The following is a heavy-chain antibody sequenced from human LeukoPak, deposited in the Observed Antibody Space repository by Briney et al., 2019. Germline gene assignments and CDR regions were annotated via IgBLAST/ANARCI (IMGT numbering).Heavy chain of an antibody. CDR2: IYYSGGT. J-gene: IGHJ4*02. CDR3: ARLYGGPGHFDY. Sequence: SETLSLTCTVSGGSISSGSYYWGWIRQPPGKGLERIGRIYYSGGTYYNPSLKSRVTISVDTSKNQFSLKLSSVTAADTAVYYCARLYGGPGHFDYWGQGTLVTVSS. V-gene: IGHV4-39*01. D-gene: IGHD4-23*01. CDR1: GGSISSGSYY.